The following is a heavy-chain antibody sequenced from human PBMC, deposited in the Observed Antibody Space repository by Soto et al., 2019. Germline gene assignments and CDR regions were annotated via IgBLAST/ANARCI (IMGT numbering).Heavy chain of an antibody. Sequence: GEALKISCKGSGYSFTSYWIGWLRQMPGKGLEWMGIIWHGDSDTRYSPSFQCQVTISADKSINTAYLQWNSLKASDTAMYYCAKPFASSGYTEYWGQGTVVAVSS. V-gene: IGHV5-51*01. D-gene: IGHD6-19*01. CDR2: IWHGDSDT. J-gene: IGHJ4*02. CDR3: AKPFASSGYTEY. CDR1: GYSFTSYW.